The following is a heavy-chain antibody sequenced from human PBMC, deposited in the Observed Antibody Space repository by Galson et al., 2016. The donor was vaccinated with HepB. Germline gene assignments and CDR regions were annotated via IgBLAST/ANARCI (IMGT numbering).Heavy chain of an antibody. J-gene: IGHJ4*02. Sequence: SLRLSCAGSGFTFRSAWMNWVRQTPGQGLEWVGRIKSNSAGGTIEYAAPVKGRFTISGHDSENTHYLQMNSLRTEDTALYYCTTQIYNFLSGYFDYWGQGTLVTVSS. D-gene: IGHD3-3*01. CDR2: IKSNSAGGTI. CDR1: GFTFRSAW. CDR3: TTQIYNFLSGYFDY. V-gene: IGHV3-15*07.